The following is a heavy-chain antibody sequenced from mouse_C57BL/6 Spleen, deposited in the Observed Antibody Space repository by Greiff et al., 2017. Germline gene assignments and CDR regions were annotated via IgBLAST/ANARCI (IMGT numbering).Heavy chain of an antibody. D-gene: IGHD1-1*01. Sequence: QVHVKQSGPELVKPGASVKISCKASGYSFTSYYIHWVKQRPGQGLEWIGWIYPGSGNTKYNEKFKGKATLTADTSSSTAYMQLSSLTSEDSAVYYCAIHYYGSSPHWYFDVWGTGTTVTVSS. J-gene: IGHJ1*03. V-gene: IGHV1-66*01. CDR1: GYSFTSYY. CDR2: IYPGSGNT. CDR3: AIHYYGSSPHWYFDV.